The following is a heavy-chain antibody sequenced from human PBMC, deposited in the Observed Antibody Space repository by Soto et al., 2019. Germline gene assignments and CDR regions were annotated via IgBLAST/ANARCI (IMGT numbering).Heavy chain of an antibody. V-gene: IGHV1-69*13. D-gene: IGHD3-9*01. CDR2: IIPIFGTA. CDR3: ARDPLFRDDILTGPPYYYYGMDV. J-gene: IGHJ6*02. Sequence: ASVKVSCKASGGTFSSYAISWVRQAPGQGLEWMGGIIPIFGTANYAQKFQGRVTITADESTSTAYMELSSLRSEDTAVYYCARDPLFRDDILTGPPYYYYGMDVWGQGTTVTVSS. CDR1: GGTFSSYA.